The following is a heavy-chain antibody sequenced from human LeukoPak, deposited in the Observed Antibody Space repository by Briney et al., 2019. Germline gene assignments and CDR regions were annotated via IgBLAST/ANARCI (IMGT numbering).Heavy chain of an antibody. CDR3: ARVSVPFYFDY. J-gene: IGHJ4*02. CDR1: GGSSSSYY. Sequence: SGTLSLTCTVSGGSSSSYYWSWLRQPPGKGLEWIGYIYYSGSTNYNPSLKSRVTISVDTSKNQFSLKLNSVTAADTAVYYCARVSVPFYFDYWGQGTLVTVSS. CDR2: IYYSGST. V-gene: IGHV4-59*01.